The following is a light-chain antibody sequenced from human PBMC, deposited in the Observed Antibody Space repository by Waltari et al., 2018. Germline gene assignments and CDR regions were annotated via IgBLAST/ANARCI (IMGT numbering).Light chain of an antibody. CDR1: QDINDY. J-gene: IGKJ5*01. Sequence: DIQMTQSPSSLSASVGDRVTITCQASQDINDYLNWYQQKPGKATKLLIYDASALETGVPSRFSGGGSGTDFTFTISSLQPEDIATYYCQQYDNLPLTFGQGTRLEI. CDR3: QQYDNLPLT. CDR2: DAS. V-gene: IGKV1-33*01.